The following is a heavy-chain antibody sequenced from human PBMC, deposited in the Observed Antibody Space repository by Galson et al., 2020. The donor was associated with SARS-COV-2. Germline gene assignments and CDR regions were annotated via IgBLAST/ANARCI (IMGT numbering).Heavy chain of an antibody. CDR1: GGSISSGSYY. CDR3: ARVPGWVVAHFDY. V-gene: IGHV4-61*09. CDR2: IYTSGST. Sequence: SETLSLTCTVSGGSISSGSYYRSWIRQPAGKGLEWIGHIYTSGSTNYNPSLKSRVTISVDTSKNQFSPKLSSVTAADTAVYYCARVPGWVVAHFDYWGQGTLVTVSS. D-gene: IGHD3-16*02. J-gene: IGHJ4*02.